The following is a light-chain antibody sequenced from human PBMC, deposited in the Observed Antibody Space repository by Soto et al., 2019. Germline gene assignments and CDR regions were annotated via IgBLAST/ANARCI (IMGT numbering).Light chain of an antibody. CDR3: QQTYSELVYT. V-gene: IGKV1-39*01. CDR1: QSIFNY. Sequence: DIQMTQSPSSLSASVGDRVTITCRSSQSIFNYLNWYQQKPGKAPEVLIYAVSSLQIGVPSRFAGSGSGTVFTLTITDLRPEDSATYYCQQTYSELVYTFGRGTKLEIK. J-gene: IGKJ2*01. CDR2: AVS.